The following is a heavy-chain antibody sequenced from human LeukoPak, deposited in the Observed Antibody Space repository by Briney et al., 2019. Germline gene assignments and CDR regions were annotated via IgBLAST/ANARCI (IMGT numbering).Heavy chain of an antibody. D-gene: IGHD6-13*01. CDR3: ARGTILLIAAAGHFDY. Sequence: GRSLRLSCTASGFTFSTYAVHWVRQAPGKGLEWVAVISYDGSNKYYADSVKGRFTISRDNSKNTLYLQMNSLRAKDTAVYYCARGTILLIAAAGHFDYWGQGTLVTVSS. V-gene: IGHV3-30-3*01. CDR2: ISYDGSNK. J-gene: IGHJ4*02. CDR1: GFTFSTYA.